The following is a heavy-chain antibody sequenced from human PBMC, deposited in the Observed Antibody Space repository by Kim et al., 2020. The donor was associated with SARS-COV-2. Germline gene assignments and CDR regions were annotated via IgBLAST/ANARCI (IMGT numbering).Heavy chain of an antibody. V-gene: IGHV5-51*01. Sequence: SPSFQGQVTISADKSISTAYLQWSSLKASDTAMYYCARATYYYDNWWFDPWGQGTLVTVSS. CDR3: ARATYYYDNWWFDP. J-gene: IGHJ5*02. D-gene: IGHD3-22*01.